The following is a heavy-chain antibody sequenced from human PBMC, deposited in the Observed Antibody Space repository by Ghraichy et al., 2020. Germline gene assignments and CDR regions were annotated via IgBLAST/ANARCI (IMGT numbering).Heavy chain of an antibody. V-gene: IGHV4-34*01. CDR2: INHSGST. D-gene: IGHD6-19*01. CDR3: ARGLKVGYSSGWYKGYFDY. CDR1: GGSFSGYY. Sequence: SETLSLTCAVYGGSFSGYYWSWIRQPPGKGLEWIGEINHSGSTNYNPSLKSRVTISVDTSKNQFSLKLSSVTAADTAVYYCARGLKVGYSSGWYKGYFDYWAREPWSPSPQ. J-gene: IGHJ4*02.